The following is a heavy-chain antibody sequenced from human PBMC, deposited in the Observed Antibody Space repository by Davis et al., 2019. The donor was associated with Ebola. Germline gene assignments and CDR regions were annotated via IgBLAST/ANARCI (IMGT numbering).Heavy chain of an antibody. J-gene: IGHJ5*02. D-gene: IGHD5-12*01. Sequence: AASVKVSCKASGYTFTTYYVHWVRQAPGQGLEWMGVINPGGGGTTYAQKFQGRVTMTRDTSTSTVYMELSSLRSDDTAVYYCARMLEGGYSGYDLFFRNWFDPWGQGTLVTVSS. CDR2: INPGGGGT. V-gene: IGHV1-46*01. CDR3: ARMLEGGYSGYDLFFRNWFDP. CDR1: GYTFTTYY.